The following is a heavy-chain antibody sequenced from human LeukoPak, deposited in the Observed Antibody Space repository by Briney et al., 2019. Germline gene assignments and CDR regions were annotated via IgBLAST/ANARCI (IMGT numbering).Heavy chain of an antibody. CDR1: GFTFSSYA. J-gene: IGHJ4*02. V-gene: IGHV3-23*01. D-gene: IGHD3-22*01. CDR2: ISGSGGST. CDR3: ANPVTYYYDSSGYPKGNY. Sequence: GGSLRLSCGASGFTFSSYAMSWVRQAPGKGLEWVSAISGSGGSTYYADSVKGRFTISRDNSKNTLYLQMNSLRAEDTAVYYCANPVTYYYDSSGYPKGNYWGQGTLVTVSS.